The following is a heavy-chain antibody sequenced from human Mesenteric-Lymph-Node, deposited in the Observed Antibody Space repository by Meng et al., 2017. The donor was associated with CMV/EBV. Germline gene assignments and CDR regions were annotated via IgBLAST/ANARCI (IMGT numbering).Heavy chain of an antibody. CDR3: ARAYTDYAFDY. CDR1: GFSLSTSGVG. Sequence: TCSFSGFSLSTSGVGVGWIRQPPGKALEWLALIYWDDDKRYRPSLKSRLTITKDTSKNQVVLTMTNMDPVDTATYYCARAYTDYAFDYWGQGTLVTVSS. V-gene: IGHV2-5*02. D-gene: IGHD3-16*01. J-gene: IGHJ4*02. CDR2: IYWDDDK.